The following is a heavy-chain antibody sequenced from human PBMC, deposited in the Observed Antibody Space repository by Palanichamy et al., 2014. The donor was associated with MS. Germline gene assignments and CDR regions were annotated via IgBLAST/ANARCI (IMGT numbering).Heavy chain of an antibody. V-gene: IGHV4-31*03. CDR2: IYYSGST. Sequence: QVQLQESGPGLVKPSQTLSLTCTVSGGSISSGGYYWSWIRQHPGKGLEWIGYIYYSGSTYYNPSLKSRVTISVDTSKNQFSLKLSSVTAADTAAYYCARDSAIAAARTFDIWGQGTMVTVSS. CDR3: ARDSAIAAARTFDI. CDR1: GGSISSGGYY. D-gene: IGHD6-13*01. J-gene: IGHJ3*02.